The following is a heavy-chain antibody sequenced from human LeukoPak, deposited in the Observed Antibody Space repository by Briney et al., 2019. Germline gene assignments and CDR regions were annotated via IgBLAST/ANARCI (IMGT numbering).Heavy chain of an antibody. CDR2: INPNSGGT. CDR1: GYTFTGYY. V-gene: IGHV1-2*02. CDR3: ARDKPAEAALDS. Sequence: GASVKVSCKASGYTFTGYYIHWVRQAPGQGLERMGWINPNSGGTNYAQKFQGRVTMTRDRSINTAYMDLRSLTYDDTAVYYCARDKPAEAALDSWGQGTLVTVSS. J-gene: IGHJ4*02.